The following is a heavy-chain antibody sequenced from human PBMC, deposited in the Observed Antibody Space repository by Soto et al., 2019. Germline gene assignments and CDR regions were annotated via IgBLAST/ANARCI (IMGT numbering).Heavy chain of an antibody. J-gene: IGHJ4*02. CDR3: ARAIGYSGYERAY. CDR1: GFTFSSYW. V-gene: IGHV3-7*01. D-gene: IGHD5-12*01. Sequence: GGSLRLSCAASGFTFSSYWMHWVRQAPGKGLEWVANINQDGSEKYYVDSLKGRFSISRDNAKNSLYLQMNSLTAEDTAVYYCARAIGYSGYERAYWGQGTLVTVSS. CDR2: INQDGSEK.